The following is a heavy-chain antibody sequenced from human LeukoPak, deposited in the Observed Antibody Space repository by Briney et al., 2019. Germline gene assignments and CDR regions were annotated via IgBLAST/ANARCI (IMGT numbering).Heavy chain of an antibody. Sequence: GGSLRLSCAASGFTFSSYAMSWVRQAPGKGLEWVSAISGGGGSTYYADSVKGRFTISRDNSRNTLYLQVNSLRAEDTAVYYCAIPGGPSPVDYWGQGTLVTVSS. V-gene: IGHV3-23*01. D-gene: IGHD2-2*01. CDR3: AIPGGPSPVDY. CDR2: ISGGGGST. J-gene: IGHJ4*02. CDR1: GFTFSSYA.